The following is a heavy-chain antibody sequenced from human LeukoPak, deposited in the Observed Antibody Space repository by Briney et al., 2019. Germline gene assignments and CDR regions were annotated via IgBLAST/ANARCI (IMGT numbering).Heavy chain of an antibody. J-gene: IGHJ2*01. Sequence: GGSLRLSCAASGFTFTSSGFHWVRQAPGKGLEWVALIWYDGSNKYYADSVKGRFTISRDNSKNTVYLQMNSLRAEDTAVYYCARAVFAGDLLTGYLYFDLWGRGTLVTVSS. V-gene: IGHV3-33*01. CDR1: GFTFTSSG. D-gene: IGHD1-20*01. CDR2: IWYDGSNK. CDR3: ARAVFAGDLLTGYLYFDL.